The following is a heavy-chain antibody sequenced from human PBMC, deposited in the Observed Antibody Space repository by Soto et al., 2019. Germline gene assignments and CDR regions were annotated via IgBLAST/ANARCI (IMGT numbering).Heavy chain of an antibody. V-gene: IGHV4-4*02. CDR3: ARAVYGDEGWWFDP. CDR2: IYHSGST. Sequence: QVQLQESGPGLVKPSGALSLTCAVSGDSISSRRWWSWVRQPPGKGLEWIGEIYHSGSTNYNPSLKSRVTISVDKSKNQFSLKLSSVTAADKAVYYCARAVYGDEGWWFDPWGQGTLVTVSS. D-gene: IGHD4-17*01. CDR1: GDSISSRRW. J-gene: IGHJ5*02.